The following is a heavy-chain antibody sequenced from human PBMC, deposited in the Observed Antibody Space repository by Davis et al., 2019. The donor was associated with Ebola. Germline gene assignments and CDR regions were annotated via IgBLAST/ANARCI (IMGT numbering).Heavy chain of an antibody. CDR1: GYSFTSYW. J-gene: IGHJ3*02. CDR3: ARRYIVGATTDGAFDI. Sequence: GESLKLSCKGSGYSFTSYWISWVRQMPGKGLEWMGRIDPSDSYTNYSPSFQGHVTISADKSISTAYLQWSSLKASDTAMYYCARRYIVGATTDGAFDIWGQGTMVTVSS. D-gene: IGHD1-26*01. CDR2: IDPSDSYT. V-gene: IGHV5-10-1*01.